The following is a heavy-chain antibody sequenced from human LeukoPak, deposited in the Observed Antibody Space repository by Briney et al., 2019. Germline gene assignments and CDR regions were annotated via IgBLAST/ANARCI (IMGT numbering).Heavy chain of an antibody. CDR1: GFSLSTRGVG. CDR2: IYWDDDK. CDR3: APMLFTSCGGDCYHIFDY. J-gene: IGHJ4*02. D-gene: IGHD2-21*01. V-gene: IGHV2-5*02. Sequence: SGPTLVNPTQTLTLTCTFSGFSLSTRGVGVGWVRQPPGKALEWLALIYWDDDKRYSPSLKSRLTLTKDTSKNQVVLTMTNMDPVDTATYSCAPMLFTSCGGDCYHIFDYWGQGTLVTVSS.